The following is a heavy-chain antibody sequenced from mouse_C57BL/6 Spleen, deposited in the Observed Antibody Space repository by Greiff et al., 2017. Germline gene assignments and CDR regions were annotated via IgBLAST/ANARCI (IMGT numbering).Heavy chain of an antibody. Sequence: QVQLQQSGSELRSPGSSVKLSCKDFDSEVFPIAYMSWVRQKPGHGFEWIGGILPSIGRTIYGEKFEDKATLDADTLSNTAYLELNSLTSEDSAIYYCAKNYYGSSPDWFAYWGQGTLVTVSA. CDR3: AKNYYGSSPDWFAY. D-gene: IGHD1-1*01. CDR2: ILPSIGRT. V-gene: IGHV15-2*01. CDR1: DSEVFPIAY. J-gene: IGHJ3*01.